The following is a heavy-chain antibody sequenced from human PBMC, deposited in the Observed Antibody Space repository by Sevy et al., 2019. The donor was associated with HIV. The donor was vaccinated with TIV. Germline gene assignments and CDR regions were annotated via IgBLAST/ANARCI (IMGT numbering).Heavy chain of an antibody. Sequence: GGSLRFSCAASGFTFSKYSMSWVRQPPGKGLEWVSTLSFGCGEINYADSVKGRLTISRDNSKSSVYLQMNNLRPEDTAVYYGAREGCTKPHDYWGQGTLVTVSS. D-gene: IGHD2-8*01. J-gene: IGHJ4*02. V-gene: IGHV3-23*01. CDR1: GFTFSKYS. CDR2: LSFGCGEI. CDR3: AREGCTKPHDY.